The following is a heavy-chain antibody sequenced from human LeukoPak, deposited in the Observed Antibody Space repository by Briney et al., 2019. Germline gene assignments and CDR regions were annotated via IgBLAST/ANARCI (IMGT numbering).Heavy chain of an antibody. CDR2: INPSGGST. CDR1: GYTFTSYY. Sequence: ASVKVSCKASGYTFTSYYMHWVRQAPGQGLEWMGIINPSGGSTSYAQKFQGRVTMTRDTSTSTVYMELSSLRSEDTAVYYCARDRGKGRIPSPYYFDYWGQGTLVTVSS. CDR3: ARDRGKGRIPSPYYFDY. D-gene: IGHD2-21*01. J-gene: IGHJ4*02. V-gene: IGHV1-46*01.